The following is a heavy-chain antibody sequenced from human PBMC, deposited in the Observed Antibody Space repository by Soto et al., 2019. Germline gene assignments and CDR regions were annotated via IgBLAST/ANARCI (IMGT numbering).Heavy chain of an antibody. J-gene: IGHJ6*02. V-gene: IGHV1-2*04. D-gene: IGHD2-15*01. CDR1: GHTFTGYY. CDR3: ARDSSGSPYYYYYHGMDV. Sequence: ASVKVSCKASGHTFTGYYMHWVRQAPGQGLEWMGWINPNSGGTNYAQKFQGWVTMTRDTSISTAYMELSRLRSDDTAVYYCARDSSGSPYYYYYHGMDVWGQGTTVTVSS. CDR2: INPNSGGT.